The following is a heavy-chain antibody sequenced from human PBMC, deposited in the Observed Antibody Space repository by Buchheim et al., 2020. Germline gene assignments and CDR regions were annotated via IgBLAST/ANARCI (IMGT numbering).Heavy chain of an antibody. J-gene: IGHJ4*02. V-gene: IGHV3-30*04. CDR3: AKDLYYDSSGPIRGLDY. Sequence: QVQLVESGGGVVQPGRSLRLSCAASGFTFSSYAMHWVRQAPGKGLEWVAVISYDGSNKYYADSVKGRFTISRDNSKNTLYLQMNSLRAEDTAVYYCAKDLYYDSSGPIRGLDYWGQGTL. CDR1: GFTFSSYA. CDR2: ISYDGSNK. D-gene: IGHD3-22*01.